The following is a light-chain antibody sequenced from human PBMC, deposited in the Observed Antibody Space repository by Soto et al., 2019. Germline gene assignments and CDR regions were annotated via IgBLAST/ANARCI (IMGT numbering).Light chain of an antibody. V-gene: IGKV3-15*01. J-gene: IGKJ1*01. CDR1: QSVSTN. CDR3: QHYHNWPPWT. CDR2: GAS. Sequence: IVMTQSPVTLSVSPGERATLSCRASQSVSTNLAWYQQKPGQAPRLLIYGASTRATGVPARFTGSGSGTEFTLTISSLQSEDFAVYYCQHYHNWPPWTFGQGTKVENK.